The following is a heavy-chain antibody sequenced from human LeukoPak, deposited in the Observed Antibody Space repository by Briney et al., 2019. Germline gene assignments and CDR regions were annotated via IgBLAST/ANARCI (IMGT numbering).Heavy chain of an antibody. V-gene: IGHV3-48*01. D-gene: IGHD3-22*01. CDR3: ARDRGHYYDSSGYYYDYYYYMDV. Sequence: GGSLRLSCAASGFTFSSYSMNWVRQAPGKGLEWVSYISSSSSTIYYADSVKGRFTISRDNAKNSLYLQMNSLRAEDTAVYYCARDRGHYYDSSGYYYDYYYYMDVWGKGTTVTVSS. J-gene: IGHJ6*03. CDR2: ISSSSSTI. CDR1: GFTFSSYS.